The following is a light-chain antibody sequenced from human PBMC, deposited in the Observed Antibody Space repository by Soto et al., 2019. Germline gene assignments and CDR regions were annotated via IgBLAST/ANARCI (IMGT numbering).Light chain of an antibody. CDR2: DVS. CDR1: SSDVGGYNY. V-gene: IGLV2-14*01. J-gene: IGLJ1*01. Sequence: QSVLTQPASVSGSPGQSITISCTGTSSDVGGYNYVSWYQQHPGKAPKLMIYDVSNRPSGVSNRFSGSKSGNTASLPISGLQAEDEADYYCSSYTTSSSRVFGTGTKLTVL. CDR3: SSYTTSSSRV.